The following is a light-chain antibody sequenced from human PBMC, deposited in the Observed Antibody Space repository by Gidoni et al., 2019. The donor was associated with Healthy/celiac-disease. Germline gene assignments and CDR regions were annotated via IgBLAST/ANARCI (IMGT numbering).Light chain of an antibody. CDR3: QQSYSTRGFT. Sequence: DIQMTQSPSSLSASVGDRVTITCRASQSISSYLNWYQQKPGKAPKLLIYAASSLQSGVPSRFSGSGSGTEFTLTISSLQPEDFATYYCQQSYSTRGFTFGPXTKVDIK. CDR2: AAS. V-gene: IGKV1-39*01. CDR1: QSISSY. J-gene: IGKJ3*01.